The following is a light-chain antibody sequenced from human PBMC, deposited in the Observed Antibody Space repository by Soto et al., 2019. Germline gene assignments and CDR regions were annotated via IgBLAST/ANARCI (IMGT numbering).Light chain of an antibody. J-gene: IGLJ2*01. CDR3: CSSAGSSAAVV. V-gene: IGLV2-23*01. CDR2: EDS. Sequence: QSALTQPASVSGSPGQSITISCTGTSSDAGNYNFVSWYQQHPGKAPKVIIYEDSTRPSGVSNRISGSKSGNTASLTISGLQAEDEADYYCCSSAGSSAAVVFGGGTKLTVL. CDR1: SSDAGNYNF.